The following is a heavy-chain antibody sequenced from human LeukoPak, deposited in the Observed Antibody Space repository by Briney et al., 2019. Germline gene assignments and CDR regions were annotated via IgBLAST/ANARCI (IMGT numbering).Heavy chain of an antibody. CDR2: IYYSGST. V-gene: IGHV4-59*01. CDR1: GGSISSYY. J-gene: IGHJ4*02. CDR3: ARDATMVTPAY. D-gene: IGHD4-23*01. Sequence: SETLSLTCTVSGGSISSYYWSWIRQPPGKGLEWIGYIYYSGSTNYNPSLKSRVTISVDTSKNQFSLKLSSVTAADTAVYYCARDATMVTPAYWGQGTLVTVSS.